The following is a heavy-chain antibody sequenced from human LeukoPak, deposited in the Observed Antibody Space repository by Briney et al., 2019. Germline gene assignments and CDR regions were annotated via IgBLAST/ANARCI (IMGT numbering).Heavy chain of an antibody. Sequence: ASVKVSCKASGYTFTGYYMHWVRQAPGQGLEWMGWINPNSGGTNYAQKFQGRVTMTRDTSISTAYMELSRLRSDDTAVYYCAKGYCSGGSCYFIFDYWGQGTLVTVSS. CDR3: AKGYCSGGSCYFIFDY. D-gene: IGHD2-15*01. V-gene: IGHV1-2*02. J-gene: IGHJ4*02. CDR2: INPNSGGT. CDR1: GYTFTGYY.